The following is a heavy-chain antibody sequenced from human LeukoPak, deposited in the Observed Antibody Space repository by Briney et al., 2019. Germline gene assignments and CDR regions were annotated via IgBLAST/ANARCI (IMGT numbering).Heavy chain of an antibody. CDR1: GGSISSSSYY. V-gene: IGHV4-39*07. CDR3: ARGGLAVAASDFDY. Sequence: SETLSLTCTVSGGSISSSSYYWGWIRQPPGKGLEWIGSIYYSGSTYYNPSLKSRVTISVDTSKNQFSLRLNSVTAADTAVYYCARGGLAVAASDFDYWGQGTLVTVSS. D-gene: IGHD6-19*01. CDR2: IYYSGST. J-gene: IGHJ4*02.